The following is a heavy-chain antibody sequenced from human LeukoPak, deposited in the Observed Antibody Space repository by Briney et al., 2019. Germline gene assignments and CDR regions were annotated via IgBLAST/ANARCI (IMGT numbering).Heavy chain of an antibody. J-gene: IGHJ6*03. D-gene: IGHD6-13*01. CDR2: INPNGGGT. CDR1: GYTFTGYY. CDR3: ARGGSSWNYYYYMDV. Sequence: ASVKVSCKASGYTFTGYYMHWVRQAPGQGLEWMGWINPNGGGTNYAQKFQGRVTMTRDTSVSTAYMELSRLRSDDTAVYYCARGGSSWNYYYYMDVWGKGTTVTVSS. V-gene: IGHV1-2*02.